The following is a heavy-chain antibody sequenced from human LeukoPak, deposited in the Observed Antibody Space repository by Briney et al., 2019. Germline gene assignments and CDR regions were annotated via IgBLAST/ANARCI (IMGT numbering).Heavy chain of an antibody. CDR3: ARFPSFFAAGTYDDY. CDR1: GYTFTGYY. V-gene: IGHV1-2*02. J-gene: IGHJ4*02. Sequence: GASVKVSCKASGYTFTGYYMHWVRQAPGQGLEWMGWINPNSGGTNYAQKFQGRVTMTSDTSISTAYMELSRLRSDDTAVYYCARFPSFFAAGTYDDYWGQGTLVTVSS. D-gene: IGHD6-13*01. CDR2: INPNSGGT.